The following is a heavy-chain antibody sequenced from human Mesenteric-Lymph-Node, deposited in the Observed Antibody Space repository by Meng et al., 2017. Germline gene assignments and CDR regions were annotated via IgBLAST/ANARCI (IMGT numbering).Heavy chain of an antibody. CDR3: ARGYSSGWYEGWFDP. J-gene: IGHJ5*02. CDR1: GYSISSSYY. D-gene: IGHD6-19*01. V-gene: IGHV4-38-2*02. Sequence: SETLSLTCTVSGYSISSSYYWGWIRQPPGKGLEWIGEITHSGGTNYNPSLKSRVTISVDTSKNQFSLKLSSVTAADTAVYYCARGYSSGWYEGWFDPWGQGTLVTVSS. CDR2: ITHSGGT.